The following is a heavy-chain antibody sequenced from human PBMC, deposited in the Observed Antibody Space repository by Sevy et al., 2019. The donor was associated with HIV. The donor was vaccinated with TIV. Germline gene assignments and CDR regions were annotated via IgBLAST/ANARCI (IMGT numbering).Heavy chain of an antibody. V-gene: IGHV3-30*18. Sequence: GGSLRLSCIGSGFSFSYYGIHWVRQSPGKGLDWVALISHDGINEYYADSVKGRFTISRDNSKNTVYLEMNSLRNEDTAIYFCANAYSGSYSHSYLYALEVWGQGTTVTLSS. CDR2: ISHDGINE. J-gene: IGHJ6*02. CDR1: GFSFSYYG. D-gene: IGHD1-26*01. CDR3: ANAYSGSYSHSYLYALEV.